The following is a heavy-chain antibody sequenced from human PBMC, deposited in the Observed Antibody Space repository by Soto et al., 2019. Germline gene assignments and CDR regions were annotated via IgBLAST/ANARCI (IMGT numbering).Heavy chain of an antibody. V-gene: IGHV3-23*01. J-gene: IGHJ4*02. D-gene: IGHD6-19*01. Sequence: EVQLLESGGGLVQPGGSLRLSCAASGFTFSSYAMSWVRQAPGKGLEWVSAISGSGGSTYYADSVKGRFTISRDNSKNTLYLQMNSLRAEDTAVYYCPKGKSSGWRSFDYWGQGTLVTVSS. CDR3: PKGKSSGWRSFDY. CDR2: ISGSGGST. CDR1: GFTFSSYA.